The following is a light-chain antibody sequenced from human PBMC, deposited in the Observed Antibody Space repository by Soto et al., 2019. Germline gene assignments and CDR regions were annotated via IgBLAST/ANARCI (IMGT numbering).Light chain of an antibody. J-gene: IGKJ4*01. CDR1: QSVSSSY. Sequence: EIVLTQSPGTLSLSPGERATLSCRASQSVSSSYLAWYQQKPGQAPRLLIYGASSRATGIPDRFSGSGSGTDFTLTISRLEPEDSAVYYCHPYDSSPLTFGGGTKVEIK. V-gene: IGKV3-20*01. CDR3: HPYDSSPLT. CDR2: GAS.